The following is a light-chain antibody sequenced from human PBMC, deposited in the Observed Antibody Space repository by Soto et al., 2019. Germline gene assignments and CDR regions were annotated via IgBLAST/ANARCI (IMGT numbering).Light chain of an antibody. CDR1: QSVSSNY. J-gene: IGKJ2*01. V-gene: IGKV3-20*01. CDR2: GAS. CDR3: QQYSRSPFT. Sequence: EIVLTQSPGTLSLSPGERATLSCRASQSVSSNYLAWYQQKPGQAPRLLIYGASSRAADIPDRFSGSGSGTDFTLTISRLEPEDFAVYYCQQYSRSPFTFGQGTKLEIK.